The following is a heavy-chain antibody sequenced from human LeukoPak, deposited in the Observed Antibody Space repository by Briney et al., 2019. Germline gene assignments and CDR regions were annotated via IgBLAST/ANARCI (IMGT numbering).Heavy chain of an antibody. Sequence: SETLSLTCTVSGGSISSYYWSWIRQPPGKGLEWIGYIYYSGSTNYNPSLKSRVTISVDTSKNQFSLKLSSVTAADTAVHYCARYDTTYGMDVWGQGTTVTVSS. V-gene: IGHV4-59*01. D-gene: IGHD1-1*01. CDR2: IYYSGST. CDR1: GGSISSYY. J-gene: IGHJ6*02. CDR3: ARYDTTYGMDV.